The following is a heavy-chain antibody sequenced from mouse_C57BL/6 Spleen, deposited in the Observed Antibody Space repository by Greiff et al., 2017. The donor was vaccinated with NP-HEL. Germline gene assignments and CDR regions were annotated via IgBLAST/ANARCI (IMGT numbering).Heavy chain of an antibody. Sequence: QVQLQQSGAELAKPGASVKLSCKASGYTFTSYWMHWVKQRPGQGLEWIGYINPSSGYTKYNQKFKDKATLTAYKSSSTAYMQLSSLTYDYSAVYYCAREMDCYYVTMYYWGQGTSVTVSS. CDR3: AREMDCYYVTMYY. CDR1: GYTFTSYW. V-gene: IGHV1-7*01. CDR2: INPSSGYT. D-gene: IGHD2-3*01. J-gene: IGHJ4*01.